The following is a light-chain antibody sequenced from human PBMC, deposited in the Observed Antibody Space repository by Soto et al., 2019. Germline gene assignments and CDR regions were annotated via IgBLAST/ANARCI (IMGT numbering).Light chain of an antibody. V-gene: IGKV3-20*01. CDR1: QSVSGSY. CDR3: QQYGSSFLT. CDR2: AAS. Sequence: EIVLTQSPGTLSLSPGERATLSCRASQSVSGSYLAWYQQKPGQAPRLLIYAASSRATGISDRFSGSGSGTDFTLTISRLGPEDFAVYYCQQYGSSFLTFGGGTKVEIK. J-gene: IGKJ4*01.